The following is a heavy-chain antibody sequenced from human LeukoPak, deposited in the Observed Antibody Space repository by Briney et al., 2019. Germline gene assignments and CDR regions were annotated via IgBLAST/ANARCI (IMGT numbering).Heavy chain of an antibody. CDR2: INHSGST. D-gene: IGHD3-3*01. V-gene: IGHV4-34*01. CDR1: GGSFSGYY. Sequence: KPSETLSLTCAVYGGSFSGYYWSWIRQPPGKGLEWIGEINHSGSTNYNPSLKSRVTISVDTSKNQFSLKLSSVTAADTAVYYCARGCYDSFAVGMDVWGQGTTVAVSS. CDR3: ARGCYDSFAVGMDV. J-gene: IGHJ6*02.